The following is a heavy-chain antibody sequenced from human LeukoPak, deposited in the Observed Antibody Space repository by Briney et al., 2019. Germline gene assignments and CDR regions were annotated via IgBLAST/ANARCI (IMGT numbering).Heavy chain of an antibody. D-gene: IGHD5-18*01. Sequence: GGSLRLSCAASGFTVSSNYMSWVRQAPGKGLEWVSVIYSGGSTYYADSVKGRFTISRDNSKNTLYLQMNSLRAEDTAVYYCARVEGDTAGAFDIWGQGTMVTVSS. V-gene: IGHV3-53*01. CDR2: IYSGGST. J-gene: IGHJ3*02. CDR3: ARVEGDTAGAFDI. CDR1: GFTVSSNY.